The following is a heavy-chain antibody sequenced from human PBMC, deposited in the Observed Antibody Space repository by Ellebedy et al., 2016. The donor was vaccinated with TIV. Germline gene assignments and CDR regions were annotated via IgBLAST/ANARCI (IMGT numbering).Heavy chain of an antibody. J-gene: IGHJ1*01. D-gene: IGHD3-16*02. Sequence: PGGSLRLSCSASGFTFSNAWMSWVSQAPGKGLGWVGHVKTKTDGETTDYAAPVKGRFTISRDDSKNTLYLQMNSLTTEDTAVYYCTTSVIPVHWGQGTLVTVSS. CDR2: VKTKTDGETT. CDR3: TTSVIPVH. V-gene: IGHV3-15*01. CDR1: GFTFSNAW.